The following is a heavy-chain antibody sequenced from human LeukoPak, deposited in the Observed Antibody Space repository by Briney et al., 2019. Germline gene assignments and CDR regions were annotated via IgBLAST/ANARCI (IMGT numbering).Heavy chain of an antibody. Sequence: ASVKVSCKASGYTFTSSGVSWVRQAPGRGLEWMGWISADNGNTHFAQRFQDRVAMTTDTSPNTAYMELRSLRSDDTAVYYCARGHYGDYSFGFDYWGQGTLVTVSS. J-gene: IGHJ4*02. CDR2: ISADNGNT. CDR3: ARGHYGDYSFGFDY. CDR1: GYTFTSSG. D-gene: IGHD4-17*01. V-gene: IGHV1-18*04.